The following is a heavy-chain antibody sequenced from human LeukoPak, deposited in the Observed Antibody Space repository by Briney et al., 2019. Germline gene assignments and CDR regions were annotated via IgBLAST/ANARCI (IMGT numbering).Heavy chain of an antibody. CDR3: ASGGPGLRLGELST. V-gene: IGHV3-23*01. Sequence: GGSLRLSCAASGFTFSSYGMSWVRQAPGKGLEWVSAISGSGGSTYYADSVKGRFTISRDNSKNALHLQRNSLRAEDTSVYYCASGGPGLRLGELSTWGQGTLVTVSS. CDR2: ISGSGGST. D-gene: IGHD3-16*02. CDR1: GFTFSSYG. J-gene: IGHJ4*02.